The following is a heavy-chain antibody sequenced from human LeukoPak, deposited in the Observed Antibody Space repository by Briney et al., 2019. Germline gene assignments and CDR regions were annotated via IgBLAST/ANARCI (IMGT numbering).Heavy chain of an antibody. J-gene: IGHJ6*02. Sequence: GGSLRLSCAASGFDFSSYGMSWVRQSPGKGLEWVSTFSASSSSTYYADSVKGRLTISRDNSKNTLYLQMNSLRAEDTAVYYCAKGWSVRDVVVVPAAIGYYYGMDVWGQGTTVTVSS. CDR2: FSASSSST. CDR3: AKGWSVRDVVVVPAAIGYYYGMDV. D-gene: IGHD2-2*01. CDR1: GFDFSSYG. V-gene: IGHV3-23*01.